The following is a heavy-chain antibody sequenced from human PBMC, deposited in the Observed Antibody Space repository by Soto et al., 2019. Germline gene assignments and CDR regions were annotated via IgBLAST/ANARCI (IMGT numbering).Heavy chain of an antibody. J-gene: IGHJ4*02. D-gene: IGHD2-8*01. CDR2: VSGSGDTK. CDR3: AKYCSSDVCFDY. V-gene: IGHV3-48*02. CDR1: GFTFSSCS. Sequence: GGSLRLSCASSGFTFSSCSMNWVRQAPGKGLEWVSFVSGSGDTKYYADSVKGRFTISRDNAKNSLYLQMSSLRDEDTAVYYCAKYCSSDVCFDYWGQGTLVTVSS.